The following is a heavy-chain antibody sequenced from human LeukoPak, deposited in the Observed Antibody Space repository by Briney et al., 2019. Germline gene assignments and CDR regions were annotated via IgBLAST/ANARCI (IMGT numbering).Heavy chain of an antibody. V-gene: IGHV4-39*01. J-gene: IGHJ2*01. CDR1: GGSINY. CDR3: ARVEDMGDYRYRYFEV. CDR2: IYYSGTT. D-gene: IGHD1-26*01. Sequence: SETLSLTCTVSGGSINYGGWIRQPPGKGLEWIGSIYYSGTTYYNPSLKSRVTIFVDTSKNQFSLKLSSVTAADTAVYYCARVEDMGDYRYRYFEVWGRGTLVAVSS.